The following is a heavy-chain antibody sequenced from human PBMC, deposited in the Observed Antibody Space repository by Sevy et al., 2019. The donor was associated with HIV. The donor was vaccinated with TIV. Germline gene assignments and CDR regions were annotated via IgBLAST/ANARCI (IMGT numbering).Heavy chain of an antibody. CDR2: MRFDGTVK. J-gene: IGHJ6*02. CDR1: GFTFSTYG. V-gene: IGHV3-30*02. D-gene: IGHD2-2*01. Sequence: GGSLRLSCAASGFTFSTYGMHWVRQAPGRGLEWVAFMRFDGTVKSHKDSVKGRFRISRDNSKNRLYLQMNSLRVEDTAVYFCAKVLHIVEVPAAIDYYYGMDVWGQGTTVTVSS. CDR3: AKVLHIVEVPAAIDYYYGMDV.